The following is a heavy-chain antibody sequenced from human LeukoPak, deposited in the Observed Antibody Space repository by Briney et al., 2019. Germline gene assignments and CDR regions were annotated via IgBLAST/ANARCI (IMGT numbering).Heavy chain of an antibody. D-gene: IGHD1-1*01. V-gene: IGHV1-18*01. CDR1: GYTFTSYG. Sequence: ASVKVSCKASGYTFTSYGISWVRQAPGQGLEGMGWISAYNGNTNYAQKLQGRVTMTTDTSTSTAYMELRSLRSDDTAVYYCARVRLERRYFYYYGMDVWGQGTTVTVSS. CDR2: ISAYNGNT. CDR3: ARVRLERRYFYYYGMDV. J-gene: IGHJ6*02.